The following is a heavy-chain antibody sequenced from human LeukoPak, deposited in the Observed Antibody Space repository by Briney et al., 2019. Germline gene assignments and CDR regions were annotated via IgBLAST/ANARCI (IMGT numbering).Heavy chain of an antibody. J-gene: IGHJ3*02. CDR1: GFPFSSHG. CDR3: AKDLVRGVIVDAFDI. V-gene: IGHV3-30*02. CDR2: IWYDGSNK. Sequence: GGSLRLSCAASGFPFSSHGMHWVRQVAGKGLEWVAVIWYDGSNKYYADSVKGRFTISRDNSKNTLYLQMNSLRAEDTAVYYCAKDLVRGVIVDAFDIWGQGTMVTVSS. D-gene: IGHD3-10*01.